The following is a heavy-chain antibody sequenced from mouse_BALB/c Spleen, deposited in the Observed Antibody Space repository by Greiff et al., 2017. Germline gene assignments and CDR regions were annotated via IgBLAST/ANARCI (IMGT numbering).Heavy chain of an antibody. J-gene: IGHJ2*01. CDR1: GYSITSCYY. Sequence: DVKLQESGPGLVKPSQSLSLTCSVTGYSITSCYYWNWIRQFPGNKLEWMGYISYDGSNNYNPSLKNRISITRDTSKNQFFLKLNSVTTEDTATYYCASYDYGYGYWGQGTTLTVSS. V-gene: IGHV3-6*02. CDR3: ASYDYGYGY. D-gene: IGHD1-2*01. CDR2: ISYDGSN.